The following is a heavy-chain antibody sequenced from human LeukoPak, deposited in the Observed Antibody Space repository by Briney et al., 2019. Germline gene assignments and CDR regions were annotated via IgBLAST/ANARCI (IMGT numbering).Heavy chain of an antibody. CDR1: GGSISSYY. D-gene: IGHD5-24*01. CDR3: ARERRDGYKVYFDY. V-gene: IGHV4-59*01. CDR2: VYYSGST. J-gene: IGHJ4*02. Sequence: SETLSLTCTVSGGSISSYYWSWIRQPPGKRLEWIGYVYYSGSTNYNPSLKSRVTISVDTSKNQFSLRLSSVTAADTAVYYCARERRDGYKVYFDYWGQGTLVTVSS.